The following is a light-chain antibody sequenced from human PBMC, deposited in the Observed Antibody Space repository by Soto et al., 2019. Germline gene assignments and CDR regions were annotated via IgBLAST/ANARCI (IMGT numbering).Light chain of an antibody. CDR2: DAS. CDR3: QQFNNYPFT. V-gene: IGKV1D-13*01. CDR1: QGISSA. Sequence: AIQLTQSPSSLSASVGDRVTITCRASQGISSALAWYQQKPGKAPKLLIYDASSLESGVPSRFSGSGSGTDXTLTISSLQXXDFATYYCQQFNNYPFTFGGGTKVEIK. J-gene: IGKJ4*01.